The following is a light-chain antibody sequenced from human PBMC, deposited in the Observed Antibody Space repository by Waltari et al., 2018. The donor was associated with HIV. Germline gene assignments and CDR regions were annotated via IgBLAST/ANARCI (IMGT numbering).Light chain of an antibody. CDR3: QSYDNSLNGWV. CDR1: SANIGAGHD. J-gene: IGLJ3*02. CDR2: NNN. V-gene: IGLV1-40*01. Sequence: QSTLTQPPSVSGAPGQWVTISCPGSSANIGAGHDVPWFQQVPGTAPKLLIYNNNDRPSGVPDRFSGSKSGTSASLAITGLQAEDESDYYCQSYDNSLNGWVFGGGTKLTVL.